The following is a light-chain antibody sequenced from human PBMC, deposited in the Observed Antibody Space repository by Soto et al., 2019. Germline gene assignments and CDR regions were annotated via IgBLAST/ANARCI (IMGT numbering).Light chain of an antibody. J-gene: IGKJ5*01. Sequence: IELTQSPSFLSASVGDRVTITCRASQGISSNSAWYQQKPGQAPRLLVYAASTWQIGVPPRFSGSGSGTEFTPTISSVQPEVFSSYYCQQMKSSPFTFGQGTRL. CDR2: AAS. V-gene: IGKV1-9*01. CDR3: QQMKSSPFT. CDR1: QGISSN.